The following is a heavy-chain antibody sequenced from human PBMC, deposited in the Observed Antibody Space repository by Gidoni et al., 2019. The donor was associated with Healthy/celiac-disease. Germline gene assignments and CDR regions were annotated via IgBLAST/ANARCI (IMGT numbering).Heavy chain of an antibody. Sequence: QVQLVQSGAEVKKPGASVKVSCKASGYTFTSYAMHWVRQAPGQRLEWMGWITAGNGNTKYSRKFQGRVTITRDTSASTAYMELSSLRSEDTAVYYCARETGYSFDYWGQGTLVTVSS. D-gene: IGHD1-1*01. CDR3: ARETGYSFDY. J-gene: IGHJ4*02. V-gene: IGHV1-3*01. CDR1: GYTFTSYA. CDR2: ITAGNGNT.